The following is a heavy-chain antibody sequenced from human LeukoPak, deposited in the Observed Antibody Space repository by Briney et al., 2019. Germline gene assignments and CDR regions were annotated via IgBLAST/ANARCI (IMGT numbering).Heavy chain of an antibody. CDR2: ISWNSGSI. Sequence: PGGSLRLSCAASGFTFDDYAMHWVRQAPGKGLEWVSGISWNSGSIGYADSVKGRFTISRDNAKNSLYLQMNSLRAEDTAVYYCARDRLNYYDSSGYYQPWGQGTLVTVSS. CDR3: ARDRLNYYDSSGYYQP. D-gene: IGHD3-22*01. CDR1: GFTFDDYA. V-gene: IGHV3-9*01. J-gene: IGHJ4*02.